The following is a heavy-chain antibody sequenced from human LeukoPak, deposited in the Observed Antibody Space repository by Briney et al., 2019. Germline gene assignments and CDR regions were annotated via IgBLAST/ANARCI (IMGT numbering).Heavy chain of an antibody. J-gene: IGHJ4*02. CDR2: IHDDGKST. CDR1: GFTFSTYW. Sequence: PGGSLRLSCAASGFTFSTYWMHWVRQAPGKGLVWVSRIHDDGKSTTYADSVKGRFTISRDNAKNTLYLQMNSLRAEDTAVYYCAKAGSFHYFDYWGQGTLVTVSS. D-gene: IGHD6-19*01. CDR3: AKAGSFHYFDY. V-gene: IGHV3-74*01.